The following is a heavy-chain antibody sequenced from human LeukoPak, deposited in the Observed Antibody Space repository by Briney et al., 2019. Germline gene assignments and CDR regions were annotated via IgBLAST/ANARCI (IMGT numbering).Heavy chain of an antibody. D-gene: IGHD3-9*01. CDR2: IKWKTDGGRK. V-gene: IGHV3-15*01. J-gene: IGHJ3*02. CDR3: TTDRNDILTGYSHAFDI. CDR1: GFTFSNAW. Sequence: GGSLRLSCAASGFTFSNAWMSWVRQAPGKGLEWVGRIKWKTDGGRKDYAAPVKGRFTISRDNSKNTLYLQMNSLKTEDTAVYYCTTDRNDILTGYSHAFDIWGQGTMVTVSS.